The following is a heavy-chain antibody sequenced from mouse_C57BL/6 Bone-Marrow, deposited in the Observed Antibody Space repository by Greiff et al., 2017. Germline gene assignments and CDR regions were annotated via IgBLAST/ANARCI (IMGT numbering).Heavy chain of an antibody. Sequence: EVKVVESGGGLVKPGGSLKLSCAASGFPFSSYAMSWVRQTPEKRLEWVATISDGGSYTYYPDNVKGRFTISRDNAKNNLYLQMSHLKSEDTARYYGARERNWDEWYFDVWGTGTTVTVSS. CDR2: ISDGGSYT. CDR3: ARERNWDEWYFDV. V-gene: IGHV5-4*01. CDR1: GFPFSSYA. J-gene: IGHJ1*03. D-gene: IGHD4-1*02.